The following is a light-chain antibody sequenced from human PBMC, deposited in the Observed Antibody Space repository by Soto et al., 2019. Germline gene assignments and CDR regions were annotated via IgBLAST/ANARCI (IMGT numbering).Light chain of an antibody. CDR1: QSILYSANNKNY. CDR2: WAS. Sequence: DIVMTQSPDSLAVSLGERATINCKSSQSILYSANNKNYLAWYQQKPGQPPNLLIYWASTRESGVPGRFSGSGSGTDCTLTIGSLQAEDVAVYYCQQYYGPPPYTFGQGTKLEI. CDR3: QQYYGPPPYT. J-gene: IGKJ2*01. V-gene: IGKV4-1*01.